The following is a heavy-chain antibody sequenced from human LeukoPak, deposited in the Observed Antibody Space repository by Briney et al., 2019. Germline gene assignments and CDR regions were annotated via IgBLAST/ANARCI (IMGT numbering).Heavy chain of an antibody. D-gene: IGHD4-17*01. Sequence: SETLSLTCTVSGGSISSYYWSWIRQPAGKGLEWIGRICTSGSTNYNPSLKSRVTMSVDTSKNQFSLKLSSVTAADTAVYYCARVTHDYGDYHFDYWGQGTLVTVSS. V-gene: IGHV4-4*07. CDR2: ICTSGST. J-gene: IGHJ4*02. CDR3: ARVTHDYGDYHFDY. CDR1: GGSISSYY.